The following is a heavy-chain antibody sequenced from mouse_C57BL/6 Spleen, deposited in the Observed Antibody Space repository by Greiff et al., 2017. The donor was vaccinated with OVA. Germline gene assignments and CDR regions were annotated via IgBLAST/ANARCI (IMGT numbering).Heavy chain of an antibody. CDR3: ARDIYYGNYGYAMDY. J-gene: IGHJ4*01. V-gene: IGHV1-80*01. CDR1: GYAFSSSW. CDR2: FYPGDGDT. D-gene: IGHD2-1*01. Sequence: VQLQQSGAELVKPGASVKISCKASGYAFSSSWMNWVKQRPGKGLEWIGQFYPGDGDTNSNGKFKGKATLTADKSSSTAYMQLSSLTSEDSAVYFCARDIYYGNYGYAMDYWGQGTSVTVSS.